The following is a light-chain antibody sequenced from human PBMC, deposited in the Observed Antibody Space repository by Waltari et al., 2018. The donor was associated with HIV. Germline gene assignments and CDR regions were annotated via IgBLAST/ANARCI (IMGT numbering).Light chain of an antibody. J-gene: IGKJ1*01. Sequence: DIVMTQSPDSLAVSLGERATINCKSSQSVLYNSNNKNFLAWYQQKSGQPPKLLIYWASTRESGVPDRFSGSGSGTDFTLTISSLQAEDVAVYYCQQYYSTPRTFGQGTKVEIK. CDR3: QQYYSTPRT. CDR1: QSVLYNSNNKNF. V-gene: IGKV4-1*01. CDR2: WAS.